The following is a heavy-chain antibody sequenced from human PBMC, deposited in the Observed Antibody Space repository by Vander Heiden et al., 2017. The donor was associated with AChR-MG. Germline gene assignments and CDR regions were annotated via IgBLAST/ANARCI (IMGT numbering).Heavy chain of an antibody. CDR1: GFTFSSYG. CDR2: IWYDGSNK. V-gene: IGHV3-33*01. Sequence: QVQLVESGGGVVQPGRSLRLSCAASGFTFSSYGMHWGRQAPGKGLEWVAVIWYDGSNKYYADSVKGRFTISRDNSKNTLYLQMNSLRAEDTAVYYCARGSSTSCCYWADYYYYMDVWGKGTTVTVSS. CDR3: ARGSSTSCCYWADYYYYMDV. D-gene: IGHD2-2*01. J-gene: IGHJ6*03.